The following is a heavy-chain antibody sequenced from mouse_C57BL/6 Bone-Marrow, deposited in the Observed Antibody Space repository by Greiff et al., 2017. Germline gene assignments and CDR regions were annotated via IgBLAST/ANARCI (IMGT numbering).Heavy chain of an antibody. V-gene: IGHV1-55*01. Sequence: QVQLQQPGAELVKPGASVKMSCKASGYTFTSYWITWVKQRPGQGLEWIGDIYPGSGSTNYNEKFKSKATLTVDTSSSTAYMQLSSLTSEDSAVYYCAILNYGSSLGFAYWGQGTLVTVSA. CDR1: GYTFTSYW. J-gene: IGHJ3*01. CDR2: IYPGSGST. CDR3: AILNYGSSLGFAY. D-gene: IGHD1-1*01.